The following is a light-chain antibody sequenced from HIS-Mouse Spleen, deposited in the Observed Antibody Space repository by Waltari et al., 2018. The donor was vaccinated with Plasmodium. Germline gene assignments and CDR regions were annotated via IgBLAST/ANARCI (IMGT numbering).Light chain of an antibody. J-gene: IGLJ3*02. Sequence: SYELTQPPSVSVSPGQTASITCSGDKLGDKYACWYQQKPGQSPVLVIYQDSKRPSGIPERFSGSNSGNTATLTISGVQAEDEADYYCQSADSSGTPNWVFGGGTKLTVL. V-gene: IGLV3-1*01. CDR2: QDS. CDR1: KLGDKY. CDR3: QSADSSGTPNWV.